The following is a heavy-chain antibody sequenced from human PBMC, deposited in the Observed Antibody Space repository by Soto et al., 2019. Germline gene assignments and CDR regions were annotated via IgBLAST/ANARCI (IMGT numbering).Heavy chain of an antibody. D-gene: IGHD2-8*01. V-gene: IGHV1-46*01. CDR1: GDTFTSYH. Sequence: QVQLVQSGAEVKKPGASERISCKASGDTFTSYHLHWVRQAPGQGLEWVGMISPSGGRTTYAQKFQRRVTMTRDTSTNTIFMELNSLRADDTAIYYCAREGVHGGLDVWGQGTTVTVSS. J-gene: IGHJ6*02. CDR3: AREGVHGGLDV. CDR2: ISPSGGRT.